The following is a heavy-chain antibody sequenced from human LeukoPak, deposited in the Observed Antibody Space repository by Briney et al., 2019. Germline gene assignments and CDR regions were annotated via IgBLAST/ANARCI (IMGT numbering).Heavy chain of an antibody. D-gene: IGHD3-10*01. V-gene: IGHV1-2*02. CDR2: INPNSGDT. CDR3: ERAQYYYPHHYYVY. CDR1: VCTFTYYF. J-gene: IGHJ4*02. Sequence: GSSVTVSFKASVCTFTYYFMNWVRPAPGQGLEGMGWINPNSGDTTYAQKFQGRVNMNRDTSISTAYMELGRLRSDDTAVYYCERAQYYYPHHYYVYWGQGTLVTVSS.